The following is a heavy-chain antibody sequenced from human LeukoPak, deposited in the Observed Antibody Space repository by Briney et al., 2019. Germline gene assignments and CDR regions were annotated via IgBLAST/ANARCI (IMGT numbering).Heavy chain of an antibody. V-gene: IGHV4-30-4*01. CDR1: GGSISSGDYY. CDR2: IYYSGST. D-gene: IGHD1-26*01. CDR3: ASSSNPLVGAYWYFDL. J-gene: IGHJ2*01. Sequence: PSETLSLTCTVSGGSISSGDYYWSWIRQPPGKGLEWIGYIYYSGSTYYNPSLKSRVTISVDASKNQFSLKLSSVTAADTAVYYCASSSNPLVGAYWYFDLWGRGTLVTVSS.